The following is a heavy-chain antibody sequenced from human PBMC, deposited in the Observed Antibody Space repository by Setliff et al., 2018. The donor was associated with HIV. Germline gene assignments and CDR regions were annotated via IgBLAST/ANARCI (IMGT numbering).Heavy chain of an antibody. CDR2: ISAGSSYI. V-gene: IGHV3-21*04. CDR1: GLIFSTYT. J-gene: IGHJ4*02. Sequence: GGSLRLSCAASGLIFSTYTMNWVRQAPGKGLEWVSSISAGSSYIYYADSVKGRFTISRDNAKNSLYLQMNSLRAEDTAVYYCARVGYSGWPLEDWGQGTLVTVSS. D-gene: IGHD5-12*01. CDR3: ARVGYSGWPLED.